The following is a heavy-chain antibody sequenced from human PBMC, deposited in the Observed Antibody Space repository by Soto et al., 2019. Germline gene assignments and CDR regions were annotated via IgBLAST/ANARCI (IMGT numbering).Heavy chain of an antibody. CDR2: INHSGST. V-gene: IGHV4-34*01. D-gene: IGHD3-9*01. CDR3: ASLIDLDY. CDR1: GGSFSGYY. J-gene: IGHJ4*02. Sequence: QVQLQQWGAGLLKPSETLSLTCAVYGGSFSGYYWSWIRQPPGKGLEWIGEINHSGSTNYNPSLKRRVTISVDTSKNQFSLNLSSVTAADTAVYYCASLIDLDYWGQGTLVTVSS.